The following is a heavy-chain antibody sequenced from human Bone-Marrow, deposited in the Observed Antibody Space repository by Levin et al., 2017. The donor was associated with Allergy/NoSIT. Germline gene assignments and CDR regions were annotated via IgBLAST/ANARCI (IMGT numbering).Heavy chain of an antibody. CDR1: HGSISRNSHY. J-gene: IGHJ6*03. D-gene: IGHD5-18*01. CDR2: INYSGTT. Sequence: SQTLSLTCTVSHGSISRNSHYWGWIRQPPGKGLEWMGSINYSGTTFYNPSLESRVIISVDTSKNQFSLNLNFVAAADTAVYYCARQRGQVNTDMGGGLYDTYYYMDVWGKGATVTVSS. CDR3: ARQRGQVNTDMGGGLYDTYYYMDV. V-gene: IGHV4-39*01.